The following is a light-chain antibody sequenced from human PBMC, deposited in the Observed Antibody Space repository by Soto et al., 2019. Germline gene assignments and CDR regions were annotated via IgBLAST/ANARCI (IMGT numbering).Light chain of an antibody. J-gene: IGKJ5*01. Sequence: DIQITQSPSSLSASVGDRVTITCQASQDVSNYLNWYQQKLGKAPKLLIYDASNLETGVPSRFSGSGSGTYFSFTTSSLQPEDFATYYCQQYSNLITFGHGTRLEIK. CDR1: QDVSNY. CDR2: DAS. V-gene: IGKV1-33*01. CDR3: QQYSNLIT.